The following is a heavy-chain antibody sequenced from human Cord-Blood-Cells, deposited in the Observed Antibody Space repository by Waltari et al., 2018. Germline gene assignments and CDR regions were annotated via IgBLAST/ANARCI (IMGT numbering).Heavy chain of an antibody. CDR1: GNPFTGHY. CDR2: INRNSGGT. Sequence: QVQLVQTRAEVQTLRASVKVSCKAFGNPFTGHYMHCVRQAPGQGLEWMGWINRNSGGTNYAQKFQGRVTMTRDTSISTAYMELSRLRSDDTAVYYCARDPSLGIGAFDIWGQGTMVAVSS. D-gene: IGHD7-27*01. CDR3: ARDPSLGIGAFDI. J-gene: IGHJ3*02. V-gene: IGHV1-2*02.